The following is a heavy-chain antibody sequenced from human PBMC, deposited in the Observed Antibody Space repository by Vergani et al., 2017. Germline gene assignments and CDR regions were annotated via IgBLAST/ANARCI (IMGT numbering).Heavy chain of an antibody. Sequence: EVQLLESGGDLVQPGGSLRLSCAASGFTFIMHAMSWVRQAPGKGQEWVSTLSASDRRTHYADSVKGRFTISRDISKNTLFLHMNSLRPEDTAVYYCAKGGRSEVADTFGAFDIWGQGTMVTVSS. V-gene: IGHV3-23*01. CDR1: GFTFIMHA. CDR2: LSASDRRT. J-gene: IGHJ3*02. D-gene: IGHD6-19*01. CDR3: AKGGRSEVADTFGAFDI.